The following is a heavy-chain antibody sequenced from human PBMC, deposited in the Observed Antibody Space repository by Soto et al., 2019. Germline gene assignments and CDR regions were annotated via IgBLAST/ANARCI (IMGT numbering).Heavy chain of an antibody. CDR2: IIPILGIA. Sequence: SVKVSCKASGGTFSSYTISWVRQAPGQGLEWMGRIIPILGIANYAQKFQGRVTITADKSTSTAYMELSSLRSEDTAVYYCARDTLDYGDYVSQEDFQHWGQGTLVTVSS. V-gene: IGHV1-69*04. CDR1: GGTFSSYT. CDR3: ARDTLDYGDYVSQEDFQH. J-gene: IGHJ1*01. D-gene: IGHD4-17*01.